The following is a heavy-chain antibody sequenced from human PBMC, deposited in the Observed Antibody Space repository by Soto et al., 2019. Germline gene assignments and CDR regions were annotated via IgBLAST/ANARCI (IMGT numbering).Heavy chain of an antibody. CDR2: INSDGSGT. D-gene: IGHD5-18*01. CDR1: GFTFSSYW. V-gene: IGHV3-74*01. CDR3: AGPAMVRVGAFDI. J-gene: IGHJ3*02. Sequence: EVQLVESGGGLVQPGGSLRLSCAASGFTFSSYWMHWVRQAPGKGLVWVSRINSDGSGTSYADSVKGRFTISRDNAKNTRYLQMNSRRAEDTAVYYCAGPAMVRVGAFDIWGQGTMVTVSS.